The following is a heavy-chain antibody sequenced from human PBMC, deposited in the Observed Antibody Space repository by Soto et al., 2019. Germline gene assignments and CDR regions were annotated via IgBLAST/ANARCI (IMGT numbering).Heavy chain of an antibody. D-gene: IGHD3-10*01. Sequence: GGSLSLSCVASGFPVYSNYMSWVSQAPGKGLEWVSVIYRGGTTYYADSVKGRFTISRHNSEDTLYLQMNGLKTDDTAVYYCARAAWGLWFGYMDVWGKGTTVTVSS. CDR1: GFPVYSNY. CDR2: IYRGGTT. J-gene: IGHJ6*03. V-gene: IGHV3-53*04. CDR3: ARAAWGLWFGYMDV.